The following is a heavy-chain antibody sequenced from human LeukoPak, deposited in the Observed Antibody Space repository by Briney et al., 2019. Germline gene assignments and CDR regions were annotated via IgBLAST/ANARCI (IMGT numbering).Heavy chain of an antibody. CDR2: IIPMINTP. D-gene: IGHD4-17*01. V-gene: IGHV1-69*13. CDR1: GGTFRSYA. Sequence: GASVKVSCKASGGTFRSYAITWVREAPGKRHEWMGGIIPMINTPKYAQKFQGRVSITADESTSTGYMEVSSLRSEDTAVYYCAIFQGTYGDNENDYWGQGTLVTVSS. J-gene: IGHJ4*02. CDR3: AIFQGTYGDNENDY.